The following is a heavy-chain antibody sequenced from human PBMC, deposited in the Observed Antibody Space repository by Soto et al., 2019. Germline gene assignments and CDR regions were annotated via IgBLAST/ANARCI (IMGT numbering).Heavy chain of an antibody. J-gene: IGHJ5*02. CDR2: IYWDDDK. V-gene: IGHV2-5*02. D-gene: IGHD3-9*01. CDR1: GFSLSTSGVG. Sequence: QITLKESGPPLVKPTQTLTLTCTFSGFSLSTSGVGVGWIRQPPGKALEWLALIYWDDDKRYSPSLKSRLTITKDTSKTQVVLTMTNMDPVDTATYYFAHATSDLRYFDWVLPIYNWFDPWGQGTLVTVSS. CDR3: AHATSDLRYFDWVLPIYNWFDP.